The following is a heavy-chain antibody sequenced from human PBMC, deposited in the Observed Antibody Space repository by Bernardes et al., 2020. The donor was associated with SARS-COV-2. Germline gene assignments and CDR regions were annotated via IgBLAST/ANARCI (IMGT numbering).Heavy chain of an antibody. Sequence: SETLSLTCAVYGGSFSGHYWSWIRQPPGKGLEWIGEINHSGSTNYNPSLKSRVTISADTSKNQFSLKLSSVTAADTAMYYCARGLMMGSYYYGLDVWGQGTAVTVSS. CDR3: ARGLMMGSYYYGLDV. CDR2: INHSGST. CDR1: GGSFSGHY. V-gene: IGHV4-34*01. J-gene: IGHJ6*02. D-gene: IGHD3-10*01.